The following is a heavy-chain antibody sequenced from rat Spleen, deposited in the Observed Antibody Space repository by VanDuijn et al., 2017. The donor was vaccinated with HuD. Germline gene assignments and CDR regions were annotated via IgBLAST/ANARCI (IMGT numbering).Heavy chain of an antibody. V-gene: IGHV5-25*01. CDR2: ISPSGGSS. J-gene: IGHJ2*01. Sequence: EVQLVESDGGLVQPGRSLKLSCAASGFTFSDYYMAWVRQAPTKGLEWVATISPSGGSSYYRESVKGRFTISRDNAKSTLYLQMDSLRSEDTATYYCGRRSGGIDYWGQGVMVTVSS. CDR3: GRRSGGIDY. D-gene: IGHD1-11*01. CDR1: GFTFSDYY.